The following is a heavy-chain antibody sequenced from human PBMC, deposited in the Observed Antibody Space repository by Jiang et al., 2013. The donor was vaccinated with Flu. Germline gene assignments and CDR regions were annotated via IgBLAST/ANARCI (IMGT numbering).Heavy chain of an antibody. CDR1: RDTFSSSG. V-gene: IGHV1-69*01. J-gene: IGHJ4*02. CDR2: LMPFFRTA. Sequence: GAEVKKPGSSVKVSCKASRDTFSSSGFSWVRQAPGQGLEWMGGLMPFFRTAKYAQNFQGRVTITADESTSTAYMELSSLRSEDTAVYFCARDLDYRGYPLFDSWGQ. D-gene: IGHD5-12*01. CDR3: ARDLDYRGYPLFDS.